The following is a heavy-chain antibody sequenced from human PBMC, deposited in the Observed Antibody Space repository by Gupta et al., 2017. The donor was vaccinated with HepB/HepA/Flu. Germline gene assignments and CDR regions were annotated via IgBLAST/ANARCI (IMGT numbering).Heavy chain of an antibody. V-gene: IGHV3-21*01. CDR3: AREGDTATYWYFDL. CDR2: ISSTSSYI. D-gene: IGHD5-18*01. CDR1: GFTFSSYS. J-gene: IGHJ2*01. Sequence: EVQLVESGGGLVKPGGSLRLSCAASGFTFSSYSMNWVRQAPGKGLEWVSSISSTSSYIYYADSVKGRFTISRDNAKNSLYLQMNSLRAEDTAVYYCAREGDTATYWYFDLWGRGTLVTVSS.